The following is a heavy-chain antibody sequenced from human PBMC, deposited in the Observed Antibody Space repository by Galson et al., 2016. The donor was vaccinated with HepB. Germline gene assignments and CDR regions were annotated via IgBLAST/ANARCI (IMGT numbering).Heavy chain of an antibody. V-gene: IGHV1-69*13. CDR3: ATWGGYCSGGSCP. D-gene: IGHD2-15*01. CDR2: IISMFGTT. J-gene: IGHJ5*02. Sequence: SVKVSCKVSGGTFNNYAINWVRQDPGQGLEWMGGIISMFGTTHYAQKFQGRLTIVADESTSTVYMELSSLKSDDTAIYYCATWGGYCSGGSCPWGQGTLVTVSS. CDR1: GGTFNNYA.